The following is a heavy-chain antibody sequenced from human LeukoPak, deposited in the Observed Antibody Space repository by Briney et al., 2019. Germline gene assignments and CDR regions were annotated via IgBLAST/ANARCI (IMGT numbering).Heavy chain of an antibody. CDR2: INHSGST. CDR1: GGSFSGYY. CDR3: ARIVRHSFDY. D-gene: IGHD2-21*01. V-gene: IGHV4-34*01. J-gene: IGHJ4*02. Sequence: SETLSLTCAVYGGSFSGYYWSWIRQPPGRGLEWIGEINHSGSTNYNPSLKSRVTISVDTSKNQFSLKLSSVTAADTAVYYCARIVRHSFDYWGQGTLVTVSS.